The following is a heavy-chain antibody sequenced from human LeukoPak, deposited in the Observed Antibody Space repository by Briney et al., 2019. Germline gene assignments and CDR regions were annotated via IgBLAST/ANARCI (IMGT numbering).Heavy chain of an antibody. Sequence: GGSLRLSRAASGFTFSSYAMSWVRQAPGKGLEWVSAISGSGGSTYYADSVKGRFTISRDNSKNTLYLQMNSLRAEDTAVYYCAKGGTYITMMVVVNFDYWGQGTLVTVSS. CDR3: AKGGTYITMMVVVNFDY. V-gene: IGHV3-23*01. CDR2: ISGSGGST. CDR1: GFTFSSYA. D-gene: IGHD3-22*01. J-gene: IGHJ4*02.